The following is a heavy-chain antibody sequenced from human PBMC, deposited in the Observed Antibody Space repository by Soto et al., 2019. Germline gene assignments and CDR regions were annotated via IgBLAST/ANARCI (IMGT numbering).Heavy chain of an antibody. CDR2: IYNGGGT. D-gene: IGHD2-21*02. CDR1: GFTVSGNY. V-gene: IGHV3-53*02. CDR3: ASTRDSFFDY. J-gene: IGHJ4*02. Sequence: EVQLVETGGGLIQPGGSLRLSCAASGFTVSGNYMSWVRQAPGKGLEWVSVIYNGGGTYYADSVKGRFTISRDNSKNTLYLQMNSLRAVDTAVYYCASTRDSFFDYWGQGTLVTVSS.